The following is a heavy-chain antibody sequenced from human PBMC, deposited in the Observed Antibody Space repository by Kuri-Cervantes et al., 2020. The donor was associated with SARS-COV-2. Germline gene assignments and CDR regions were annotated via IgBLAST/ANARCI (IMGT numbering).Heavy chain of an antibody. J-gene: IGHJ4*02. D-gene: IGHD6-19*01. CDR2: INPNSGGT. CDR1: GYTFSDYY. CDR3: ARGYSSGWPGFFDC. V-gene: IGHV1-2*02. Sequence: ASVKVSCKASGYTFSDYYMHWVRQAPGQGLEWMGWINPNSGGTKYAQKFQGRVTMTRDTSMSTAYMELSRLRSDDTAVYYCARGYSSGWPGFFDCWGQGTLVTVSS.